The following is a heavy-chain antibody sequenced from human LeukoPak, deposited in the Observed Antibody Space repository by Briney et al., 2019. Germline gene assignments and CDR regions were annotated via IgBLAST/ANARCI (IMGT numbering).Heavy chain of an antibody. CDR1: GYTLTELS. CDR3: ATLFPMVRGPPHDAFDI. J-gene: IGHJ3*02. D-gene: IGHD3-10*01. V-gene: IGHV1-24*01. CDR2: FAPEDGET. Sequence: ASVKVSCKVSGYTLTELSMHWVRQAPGKGLEWMGGFAPEDGETIYAQKFQGRVTMSEDTSTDTAYMELSSLRSEDTAVYYCATLFPMVRGPPHDAFDIWGQGTMVTVSS.